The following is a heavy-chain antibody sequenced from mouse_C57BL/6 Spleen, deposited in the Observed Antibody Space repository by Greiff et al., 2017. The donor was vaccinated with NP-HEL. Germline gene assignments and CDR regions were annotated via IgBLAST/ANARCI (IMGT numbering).Heavy chain of an antibody. V-gene: IGHV1-47*01. CDR3: ARRDGYYGYFDV. CDR1: GYTFTTYP. Sequence: QVQLKESGAELVKPGASVKMSCKASGYTFTTYPIEWMKQNHGKSLEWIGNFHPYNDDTTYNEKFKGKATLTVEKSSSTVYLELSRLTSDDSAVYYCARRDGYYGYFDVWGTGTTVTVSS. D-gene: IGHD2-3*01. CDR2: FHPYNDDT. J-gene: IGHJ1*03.